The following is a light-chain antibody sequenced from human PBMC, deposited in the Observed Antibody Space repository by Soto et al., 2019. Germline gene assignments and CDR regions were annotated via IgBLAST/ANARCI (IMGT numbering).Light chain of an antibody. J-gene: IGLJ1*01. CDR3: ASYTTSSTYV. CDR2: DVS. Sequence: SVLSQPASVSVSPGQSIIITRTRTSSDVGGYSYVSWYQQQPGKAPKLVISDVSNRPSGVSDRFSGSKSGNTASLTISGLQTEDEADYYCASYTTSSTYVFGTGTKVTVL. CDR1: SSDVGGYSY. V-gene: IGLV2-14*01.